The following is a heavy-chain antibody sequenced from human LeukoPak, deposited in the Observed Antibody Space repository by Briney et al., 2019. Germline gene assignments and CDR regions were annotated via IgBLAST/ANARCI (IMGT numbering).Heavy chain of an antibody. CDR1: GYTFGNYG. D-gene: IGHD3-22*01. Sequence: ASVKVSCKASGYTFGNYGTTWVRQAPGQGLEWMGWIIAYNGNTKYAQKFQGRVTMTTDTSTSTAYMELRRLTSDDTAVYYCAREGYYDTSGYSQIKYYYSAMDVWGQGTTVTVSS. V-gene: IGHV1-18*01. CDR2: IIAYNGNT. J-gene: IGHJ6*02. CDR3: AREGYYDTSGYSQIKYYYSAMDV.